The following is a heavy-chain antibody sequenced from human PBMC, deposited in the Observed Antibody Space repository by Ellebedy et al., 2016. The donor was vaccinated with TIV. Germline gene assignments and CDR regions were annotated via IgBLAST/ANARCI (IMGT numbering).Heavy chain of an antibody. CDR2: IKQDGSEK. Sequence: GESLKISCAASGFTFSSYWMSWVRQAPGKGLEWVANIKQDGSEKYYVDSVKGRFTISRDNAKNSLYLQMNSLRAEDTAVYYCARSMNSYYYDSSGLDYWGQGTLVTVSS. D-gene: IGHD3-22*01. V-gene: IGHV3-7*01. CDR3: ARSMNSYYYDSSGLDY. J-gene: IGHJ4*02. CDR1: GFTFSSYW.